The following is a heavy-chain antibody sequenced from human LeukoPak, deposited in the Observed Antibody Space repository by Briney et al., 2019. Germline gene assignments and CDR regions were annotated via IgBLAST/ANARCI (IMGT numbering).Heavy chain of an antibody. J-gene: IGHJ3*02. CDR2: ISGSGGST. CDR1: GFTFSSYA. D-gene: IGHD6-13*01. V-gene: IGHV3-23*01. Sequence: QAGGSLRLSCAASGFTFSSYAMSWVRQAPGKGLEWVSAISGSGGSTKYADSVKGRFTISRDNSKNTLYLQMNSLRAEDTAVYYCASDIAAADTRGAFDIWGQGTMVTVSS. CDR3: ASDIAAADTRGAFDI.